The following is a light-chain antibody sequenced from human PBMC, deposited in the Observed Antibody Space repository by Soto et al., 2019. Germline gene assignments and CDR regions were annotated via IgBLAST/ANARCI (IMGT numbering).Light chain of an antibody. CDR3: QQFASSPRT. J-gene: IGKJ1*01. CDR1: QSVATSQ. V-gene: IGKV3-20*01. CDR2: GSS. Sequence: EIVLTQSPGTLSLSPGERATLFCRASQSVATSQLAWYQQKPGQDPRLLLGSSSRATGVPDRFIASGSGTDFTLTISRLEPEDFAVYYCQQFASSPRTFGRGTTVEIK.